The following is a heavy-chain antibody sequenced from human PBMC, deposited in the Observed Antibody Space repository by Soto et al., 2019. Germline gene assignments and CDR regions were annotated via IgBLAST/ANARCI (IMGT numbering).Heavy chain of an antibody. CDR3: PRGHEVFDI. Sequence: GGSLRLSCAASGFTFSSYAMHWVRQAPGKGLEWVAVISYDGSNKYYADSVKGRFTISRDNSKNTLYLQMNSLRAEDTAVYYCPRGHEVFDIWGQGTLVTVSS. CDR2: ISYDGSNK. V-gene: IGHV3-30-3*01. CDR1: GFTFSSYA. J-gene: IGHJ3*02.